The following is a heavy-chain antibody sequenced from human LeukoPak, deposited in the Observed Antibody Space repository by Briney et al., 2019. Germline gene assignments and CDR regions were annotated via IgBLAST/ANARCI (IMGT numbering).Heavy chain of an antibody. CDR1: GGSFSGYY. D-gene: IGHD6-13*01. Sequence: SETLSLTCAVYGGSFSGYYWSWIRQPPGKGLEWIGEINHSGSTNYNPSLKSRVTISVDTSKNQFSLKLSSVTAADTAVYYCARAPPYSSSYGFDYWGQGTLVTVSS. J-gene: IGHJ4*02. CDR3: ARAPPYSSSYGFDY. V-gene: IGHV4-34*01. CDR2: INHSGST.